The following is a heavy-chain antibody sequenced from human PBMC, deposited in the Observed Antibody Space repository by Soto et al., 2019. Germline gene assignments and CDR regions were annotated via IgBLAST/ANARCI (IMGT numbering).Heavy chain of an antibody. V-gene: IGHV1-8*01. D-gene: IGHD6-13*01. CDR3: AKVGEAAAGGFDS. CDR1: GYTFTSYD. J-gene: IGHJ4*02. CDR2: MHPNTGNT. Sequence: QVQQVQSGAEVKKPGASVKVSCKASGYTFTSYDINWVRQATGQGLEWMGWMHPNTGNTGYAQKFQGRVTMTRDTSISSAYMELTSLRSEDTAVYYCAKVGEAAAGGFDSWGQGTLVTVSS.